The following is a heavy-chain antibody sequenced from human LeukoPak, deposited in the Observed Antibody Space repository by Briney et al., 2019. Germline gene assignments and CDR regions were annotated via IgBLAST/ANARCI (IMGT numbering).Heavy chain of an antibody. CDR3: ARAGSNIVVVPNWFDP. CDR1: GFTFSTYG. D-gene: IGHD2-2*01. J-gene: IGHJ5*02. V-gene: IGHV3-23*01. Sequence: GGSLRLSCAASGFTFSTYGMSWVRQAPGKGLAWVSGISGSGDSTYYADSVRGRFTISRDNSKNTLFLQMNSLRAEDTAVYYCARAGSNIVVVPNWFDPWGQGTLVTVSS. CDR2: ISGSGDST.